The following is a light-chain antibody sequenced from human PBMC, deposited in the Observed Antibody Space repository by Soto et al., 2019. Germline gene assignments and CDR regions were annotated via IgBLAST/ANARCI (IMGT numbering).Light chain of an antibody. CDR1: QSLITRY. CDR3: QQYGTAPT. V-gene: IGKV3-20*01. CDR2: GAS. Sequence: EIVLTQSPGTLSLFPGERATLSCRASQSLITRYLAWYQQKPGQAPRLLIYGASSRATGIPDRFSGSGSGTDFTLTISRLEPEDFAVYSCQQYGTAPTFGQGTRLDIK. J-gene: IGKJ5*01.